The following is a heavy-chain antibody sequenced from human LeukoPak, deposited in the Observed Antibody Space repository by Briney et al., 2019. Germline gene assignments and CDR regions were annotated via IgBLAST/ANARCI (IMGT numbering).Heavy chain of an antibody. CDR2: INPSGGST. Sequence: ASVKVSCKASGYTFTGYYMHWVRQAPGQGLEWMGIINPSGGSTSYAQKFQGRVTMTRDTSTSTVYMELSSLRSEDTAVYYCARDLASVGPAAGHWGQGTLVTVSS. CDR1: GYTFTGYY. D-gene: IGHD5/OR15-5a*01. V-gene: IGHV1-46*01. J-gene: IGHJ4*02. CDR3: ARDLASVGPAAGH.